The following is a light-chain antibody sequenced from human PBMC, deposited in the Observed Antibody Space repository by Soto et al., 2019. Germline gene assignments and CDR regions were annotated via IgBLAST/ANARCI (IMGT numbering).Light chain of an antibody. J-gene: IGKJ1*01. CDR3: QQYNNWPRT. Sequence: EIVMTQSPATLSVSPGERATLSCRASQSISSNLACYQQKPGQAPRLLIYGASTRATGIPASFSGSGSGTEFTLTISSLQSEDFAVYYCQQYNNWPRTFGQGTKVEFK. CDR1: QSISSN. CDR2: GAS. V-gene: IGKV3-15*01.